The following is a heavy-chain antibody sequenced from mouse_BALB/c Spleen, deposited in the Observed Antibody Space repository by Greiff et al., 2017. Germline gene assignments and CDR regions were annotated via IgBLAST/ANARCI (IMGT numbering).Heavy chain of an antibody. CDR2: INPSTGYT. J-gene: IGHJ4*01. CDR1: GYTFTSYW. V-gene: IGHV1-7*01. CDR3: ARQGEGMDY. Sequence: QVQLQQSGAELAKPGASVKMSCKASGYTFTSYWMHWVKQRPGQGLEWIGYINPSTGYTEYNQKFKDKATLTADKSSSTAYMQLSSLTSEDSAVYYCARQGEGMDYWGQGTSVTVSS.